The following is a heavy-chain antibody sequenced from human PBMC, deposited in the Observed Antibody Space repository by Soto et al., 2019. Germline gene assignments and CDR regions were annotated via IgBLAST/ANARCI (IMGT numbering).Heavy chain of an antibody. CDR1: GGSISSYY. J-gene: IGHJ5*02. V-gene: IGHV4-59*01. Sequence: PSETLSLTCTVSGGSISSYYWSWIRQPPGKGLEWIGYIYYSGSTNYNPSLKSRVTISVDTSKNQFSLKLSSVTAADTAVYYCARGHIGVNWFDPWGQGTLVTVSS. CDR2: IYYSGST. CDR3: ARGHIGVNWFDP. D-gene: IGHD2-21*01.